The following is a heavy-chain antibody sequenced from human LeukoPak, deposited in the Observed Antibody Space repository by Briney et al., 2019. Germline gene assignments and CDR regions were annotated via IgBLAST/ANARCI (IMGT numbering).Heavy chain of an antibody. Sequence: GGSLRLSCAASGFTFRSYAMSWVRQAPGKGLEWVSAISGSGGSTYYADSVKGRFTISRDNSKNTLYLQMNSLRAEDTAVYYCAKDYKGRFGELIAFDIWGQGTMVTVSS. CDR3: AKDYKGRFGELIAFDI. J-gene: IGHJ3*02. D-gene: IGHD3-10*01. CDR2: ISGSGGST. V-gene: IGHV3-23*01. CDR1: GFTFRSYA.